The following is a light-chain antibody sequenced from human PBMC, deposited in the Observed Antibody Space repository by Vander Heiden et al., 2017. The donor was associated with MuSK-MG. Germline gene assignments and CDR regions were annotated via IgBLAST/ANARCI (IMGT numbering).Light chain of an antibody. CDR2: AAS. CDR3: QQSDSTPFT. J-gene: IGKJ2*01. CDR1: QSISSY. Sequence: IQMTQSPSSLSASVGDRVTITCRASQSISSYLNWYQQKPGKAPKLLIYAASSLQRGVPSRFSGSGSGTDFTLTISRLQPEDFATYYCQQSDSTPFTFGQGTKVEIK. V-gene: IGKV1-39*01.